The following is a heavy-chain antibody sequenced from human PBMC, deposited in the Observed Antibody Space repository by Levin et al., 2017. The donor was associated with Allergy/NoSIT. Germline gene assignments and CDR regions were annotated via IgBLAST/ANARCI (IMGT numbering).Heavy chain of an antibody. D-gene: IGHD3-10*01. CDR2: VHHGGNV. CDR3: ARDHETSGSWHFDL. J-gene: IGHJ2*01. Sequence: SETLSLTCAVSGGSIYTNDWWNWVRQSPGKGLEWIGEVHHGGNVNYNPSLKRRVLISLDKSKNQFSLILTSLTAADTAVYYCARDHETSGSWHFDLWGRGTLVIVSS. V-gene: IGHV4-4*02. CDR1: GGSIYTNDW.